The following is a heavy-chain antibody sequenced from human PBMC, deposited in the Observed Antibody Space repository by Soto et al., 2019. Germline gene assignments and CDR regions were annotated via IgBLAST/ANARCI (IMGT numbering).Heavy chain of an antibody. Sequence: TLSLTCTVSGGSISSGGYYWSWIRQHPGKDLKWIGYIYYSGSTYFNPSLKSRVTISVDTSKNQFSLKLSSLTAADTAVYYCARAVVVVAATGVYYMDVWGKGTTVTVSS. CDR3: ARAVVVVAATGVYYMDV. CDR1: GGSISSGGYY. J-gene: IGHJ6*03. CDR2: IYYSGST. V-gene: IGHV4-31*03. D-gene: IGHD2-15*01.